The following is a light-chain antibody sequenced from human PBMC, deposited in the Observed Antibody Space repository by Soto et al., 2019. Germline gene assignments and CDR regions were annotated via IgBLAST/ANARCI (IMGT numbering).Light chain of an antibody. Sequence: DVVLTQSPLSLPVSLGQPASLSCRSSRCLVYSDGNTYLNWIQRRPVDKVSKWDSGVPDRFSGSGSGTGFTLKINRVEAEDVGLCCCVQATHWPRTFGQGTKVDIK. CDR3: VQATHWPRT. CDR2: KVS. J-gene: IGKJ1*01. CDR1: RCLVYSDGNTY. V-gene: IGKV2D-30*01.